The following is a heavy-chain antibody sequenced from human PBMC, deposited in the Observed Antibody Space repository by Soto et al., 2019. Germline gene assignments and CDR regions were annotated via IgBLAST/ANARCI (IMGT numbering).Heavy chain of an antibody. CDR2: ISSSSSTI. CDR1: GFTFSSYS. D-gene: IGHD1-26*01. J-gene: IGHJ4*02. CDR3: ARDTPDSIVGAIERRGIDY. V-gene: IGHV3-48*02. Sequence: GGSLRLSCAASGFTFSSYSMNWVRQAPGKGLEWVSYISSSSSTIYYAESVKGRFTISRDNAKNSLYLQMNSLRDEDTAVYYCARDTPDSIVGAIERRGIDYWGQGTLVTVSS.